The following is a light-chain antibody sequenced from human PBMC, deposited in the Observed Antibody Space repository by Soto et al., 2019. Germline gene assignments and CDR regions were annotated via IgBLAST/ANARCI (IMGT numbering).Light chain of an antibody. CDR1: ETVNNNF. CDR3: QQYGSPGT. Sequence: VLTQCPGNLYLSPGERATLSCRANETVNNNFLAWYGQKPGQAPRLLIHGASNRATGIPDRFSGIGSGTDFTLTISRLAPEDFAVYYCQQYGSPGTFGQGTKVDIK. V-gene: IGKV3-20*01. CDR2: GAS. J-gene: IGKJ1*01.